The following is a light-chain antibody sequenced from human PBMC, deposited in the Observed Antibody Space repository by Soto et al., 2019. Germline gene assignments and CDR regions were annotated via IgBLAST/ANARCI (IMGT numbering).Light chain of an antibody. V-gene: IGKV1-5*03. J-gene: IGKJ1*01. CDR2: KAS. CDR3: LQYNSWWT. CDR1: QTLYTW. Sequence: DIPMTQSPSTLSASVGDRVTITCRASQTLYTWLAWYQQKPGKAPKLLIYKASTLESGVPSRFSGSGSGTEFTLTISSLQPDDFATYYCLQYNSWWTFGQGTKVEIK.